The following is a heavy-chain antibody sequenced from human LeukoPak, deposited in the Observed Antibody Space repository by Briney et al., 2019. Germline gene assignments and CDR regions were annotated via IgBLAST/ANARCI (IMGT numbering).Heavy chain of an antibody. J-gene: IGHJ5*02. D-gene: IGHD3-16*02. CDR1: GGSFSGYY. Sequence: PSETLSLTCAVYGGSFSGYYWSWIRQPPGKGLEWNGEINHSGSTNYNPSLKSRVTISVDTSKNQFSLKLSSVTAADTAVYYCARGRDYVWGSYRYTQINWFDPWGQGTLVTVSS. CDR2: INHSGST. CDR3: ARGRDYVWGSYRYTQINWFDP. V-gene: IGHV4-34*01.